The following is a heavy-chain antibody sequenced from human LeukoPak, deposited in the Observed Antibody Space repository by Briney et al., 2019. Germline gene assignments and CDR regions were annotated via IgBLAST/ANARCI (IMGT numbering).Heavy chain of an antibody. Sequence: GGSLRLSRAASGFTFINYWMHWVRQAPGKGLVWVSRINGVGTTISYADSVKGRFTISRDNAKNTLYLQMNSLRAGDTAVYYCAKEAAGADFDYWGQGTLVTVSP. J-gene: IGHJ4*02. CDR1: GFTFINYW. CDR3: AKEAAGADFDY. CDR2: INGVGTTI. D-gene: IGHD6-13*01. V-gene: IGHV3-74*01.